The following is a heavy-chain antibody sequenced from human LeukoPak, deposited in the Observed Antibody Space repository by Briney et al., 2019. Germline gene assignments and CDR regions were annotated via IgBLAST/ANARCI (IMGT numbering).Heavy chain of an antibody. Sequence: GGSLRLSCAASGFTFDDYAMHWLRQAPGKGLEWVSGISWNSGSIGYADSVKGRFTISRDNAKSSVFLQMNSLRAEDTAVYYCARDRDYASDYWGQGTLVTVSS. CDR2: ISWNSGSI. D-gene: IGHD2-2*01. CDR1: GFTFDDYA. CDR3: ARDRDYASDY. V-gene: IGHV3-9*01. J-gene: IGHJ4*02.